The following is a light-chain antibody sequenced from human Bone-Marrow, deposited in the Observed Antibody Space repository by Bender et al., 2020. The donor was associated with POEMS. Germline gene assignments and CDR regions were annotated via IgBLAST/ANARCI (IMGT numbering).Light chain of an antibody. CDR2: EVT. CDR3: STWDDRLNAWL. J-gene: IGLJ3*02. CDR1: SSDVGTYNS. V-gene: IGLV2-14*01. Sequence: QSALTQPASVSGSPGQSITISCTGTSSDVGTYNSVSWYQQHPGKAPKLMIYEVTNRPSGVSNRFSASKSGSSASLAISGLQSEDAADYYCSTWDDRLNAWLFGGGTKLTVL.